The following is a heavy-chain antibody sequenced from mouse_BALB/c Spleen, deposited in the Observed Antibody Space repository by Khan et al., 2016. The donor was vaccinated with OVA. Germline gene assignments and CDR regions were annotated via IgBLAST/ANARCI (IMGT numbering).Heavy chain of an antibody. CDR3: ARDAGRY. Sequence: VQLKQSGPELVKPGASVKISCKTSGYTFPEYTVHWVKQSLGKSLDWIGVINPNNGGTAYNQKFKGKATLTVDKSSSTAYMEFRSVTSEDAAVYYCARDAGRYWGQGTSVTVAS. CDR2: INPNNGGT. CDR1: GYTFPEYT. V-gene: IGHV1-18*01. J-gene: IGHJ4*01. D-gene: IGHD3-3*01.